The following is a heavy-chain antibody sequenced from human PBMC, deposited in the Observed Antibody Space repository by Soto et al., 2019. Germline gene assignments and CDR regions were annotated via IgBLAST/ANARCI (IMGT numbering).Heavy chain of an antibody. V-gene: IGHV3-74*03. CDR2: INSDGSTT. J-gene: IGHJ6*02. Sequence: GGSLRLSCAASGFTFSSTWMHWVRHAPGKGLVWVSHINSDGSTTTYADSVRGRFTISRDNAKNTAYLQMNSLRAEDTAVYYCATDGSYAQHVWGQGTTVTVSS. CDR1: GFTFSSTW. CDR3: ATDGSYAQHV. D-gene: IGHD3-16*01.